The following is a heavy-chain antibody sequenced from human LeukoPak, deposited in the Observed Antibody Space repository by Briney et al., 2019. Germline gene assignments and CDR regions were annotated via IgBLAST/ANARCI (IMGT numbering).Heavy chain of an antibody. CDR2: IKQDGSEK. Sequence: NPGGSLRLSCAASGFTFSSYWMSWVRQAPGKGLEWVANIKQDGSEKYYVDSVKGRFTISRDNAKNSLYLQMNSLRAEDTAVYYCARGTGNFAGHAFDIWGQGTMVTVSS. J-gene: IGHJ3*02. V-gene: IGHV3-7*01. CDR3: ARGTGNFAGHAFDI. CDR1: GFTFSSYW. D-gene: IGHD7-27*01.